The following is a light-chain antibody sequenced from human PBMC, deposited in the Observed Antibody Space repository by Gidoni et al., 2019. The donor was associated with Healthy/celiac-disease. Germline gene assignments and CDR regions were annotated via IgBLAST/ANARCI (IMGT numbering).Light chain of an antibody. CDR1: SSNIGAGYD. Sequence: HSVLPQPPSVPGAPGQRVTIACTGSSSNIGAGYDVHWYPQLPGTAPKLPIYGNSNRPSGVPDRFSGSKSGTSASLAITGLQAEDEADYYCQSYDSSLSGYVFGTGTKVTVL. CDR3: QSYDSSLSGYV. V-gene: IGLV1-40*01. CDR2: GNS. J-gene: IGLJ1*01.